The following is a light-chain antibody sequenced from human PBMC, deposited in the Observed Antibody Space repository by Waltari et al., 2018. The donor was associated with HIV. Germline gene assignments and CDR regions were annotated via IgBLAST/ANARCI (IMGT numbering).Light chain of an antibody. Sequence: AIHITQSPPSLSASVGDRITITCRASQNISRDFVWYQHKPGKAPKGLIYAASTLQTGVSSRLSGGGSGTEFALTINGLQCEDSATYCWLQDESLPWTFGPGTKVDLK. V-gene: IGKV1-6*01. CDR2: AAS. CDR1: QNISRD. J-gene: IGKJ3*01. CDR3: LQDESLPWT.